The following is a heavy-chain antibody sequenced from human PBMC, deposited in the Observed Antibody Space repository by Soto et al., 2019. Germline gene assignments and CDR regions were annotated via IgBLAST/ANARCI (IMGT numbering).Heavy chain of an antibody. CDR3: ARLRITMVRGVISWFDP. CDR1: GGSVSSGSYY. Sequence: QVQLQESGPGLVKPSETLSLTCTVSGGSVSSGSYYWSWNRQPPGKGLEWIGYIYYSGSTNYNPSLKSRVTISVDTSKNQFSLKLSSVTAADTAVYYCARLRITMVRGVISWFDPWGQGTLVTVSS. D-gene: IGHD3-10*01. V-gene: IGHV4-61*01. CDR2: IYYSGST. J-gene: IGHJ5*02.